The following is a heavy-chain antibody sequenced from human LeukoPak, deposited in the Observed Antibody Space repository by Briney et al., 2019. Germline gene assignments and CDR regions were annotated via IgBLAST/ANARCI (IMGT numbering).Heavy chain of an antibody. CDR1: GFTFSSYW. J-gene: IGHJ4*02. D-gene: IGHD3-22*01. CDR3: ARAPGAYYYDSSGYYYVTYYFDY. CDR2: IKQDGSEK. Sequence: SGGSLRLSCAASGFTFSSYWMSWVRQAPGKGLEWVANIKQDGSEKYYVDSVKGRFTISRDNAKNSLYLQMNSLRAEDTAAYYCARAPGAYYYDSSGYYYVTYYFDYWGQGTLVTVSS. V-gene: IGHV3-7*01.